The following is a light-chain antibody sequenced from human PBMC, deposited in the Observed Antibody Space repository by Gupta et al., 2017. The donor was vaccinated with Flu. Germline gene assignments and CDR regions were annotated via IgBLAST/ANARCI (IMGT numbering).Light chain of an antibody. V-gene: IGLV1-44*01. CDR3: AAWDDILKGLL. Sequence: QSVLTQPPSASATPGQTVTTSRSGSSSNMGGNTVNWYQQFPGTAPRLLMYSNNQRPSGVPDRFSGSKSGTSASLAISGLQSGDEADYYCAAWDDILKGLLFGGGTKLTVL. CDR1: SSNMGGNT. J-gene: IGLJ2*01. CDR2: SNN.